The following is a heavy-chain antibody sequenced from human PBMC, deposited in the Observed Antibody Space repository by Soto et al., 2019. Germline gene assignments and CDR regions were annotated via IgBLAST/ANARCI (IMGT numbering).Heavy chain of an antibody. CDR3: AREITYGGGSFSLGL. Sequence: ASVKVSCKTSGYFFTSHYMHWVRLAPGRGLECMGRINPNNGDTNSPQKFQGRVTMTSDTSISTAYMEMSGLRSDDTALYYCAREITYGGGSFSLGLWGQGTLVTVSS. J-gene: IGHJ4*02. CDR2: INPNNGDT. V-gene: IGHV1-2*06. CDR1: GYFFTSHY. D-gene: IGHD3-10*01.